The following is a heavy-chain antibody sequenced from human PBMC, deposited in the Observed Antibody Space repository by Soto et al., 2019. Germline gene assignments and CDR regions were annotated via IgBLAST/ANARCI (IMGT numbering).Heavy chain of an antibody. D-gene: IGHD1-7*01. V-gene: IGHV1-2*02. Sequence: ASVKVSCKASGYTFTGYYMHWVRQAPGQGLEWMGWINPNSGGTNYAQKFQGRVTMTRDTSKNQFSLKLSSVTAADTAVYYCARGVFDITGTSLLDYWGQGTLVTVS. CDR1: GYTFTGYY. J-gene: IGHJ4*02. CDR3: ARGVFDITGTSLLDY. CDR2: INPNSGGT.